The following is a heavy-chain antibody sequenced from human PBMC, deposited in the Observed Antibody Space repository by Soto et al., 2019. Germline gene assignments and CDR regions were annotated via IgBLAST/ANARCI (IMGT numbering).Heavy chain of an antibody. J-gene: IGHJ4*02. V-gene: IGHV6-1*01. Sequence: SQTLSLTCAISGDSVSSNSAAWNWIRQSPSRGLEWLGRTYYRSKWYNDYAVSVKSRITINPDTSKNQFSLQLNSVTPEDTAVYYCARETITFGGVIVITGVGFDYWGQGTLVTVSS. CDR3: ARETITFGGVIVITGVGFDY. D-gene: IGHD3-16*02. CDR2: TYYRSKWYN. CDR1: GDSVSSNSAA.